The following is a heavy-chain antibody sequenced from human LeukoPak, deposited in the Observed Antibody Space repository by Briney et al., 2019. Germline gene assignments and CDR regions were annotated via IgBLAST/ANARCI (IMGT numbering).Heavy chain of an antibody. D-gene: IGHD3-22*01. V-gene: IGHV4-59*01. Sequence: SETLSLTCTVSGGSISSYYWSWIRQPPGKGLEWIGYIYYSGSTNYNPSLKSRVTISVDTSKNQFSLKLSSVTAADTAVYYCARDRAFYYDSSSYNFGDKGRSPSWFDPWGQGTLVTVSS. J-gene: IGHJ5*02. CDR1: GGSISSYY. CDR3: ARDRAFYYDSSSYNFGDKGRSPSWFDP. CDR2: IYYSGST.